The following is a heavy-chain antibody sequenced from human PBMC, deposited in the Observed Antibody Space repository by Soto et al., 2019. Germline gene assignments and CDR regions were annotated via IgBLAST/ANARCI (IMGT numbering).Heavy chain of an antibody. D-gene: IGHD3-22*01. CDR2: ISAYDGYT. CDR3: ARGGFYDSSGARNYYYYGMNV. Sequence: QVQLVQSGAEVKKPGASVKVSCKASGYTFTGYGINWVRQAPGQGLEWLGWISAYDGYTNYAQILQGRVSMTTDTSTKTAYMELRSLRSDDTAMYYCARGGFYDSSGARNYYYYGMNVWGQGTTVTVSS. V-gene: IGHV1-18*01. J-gene: IGHJ6*02. CDR1: GYTFTGYG.